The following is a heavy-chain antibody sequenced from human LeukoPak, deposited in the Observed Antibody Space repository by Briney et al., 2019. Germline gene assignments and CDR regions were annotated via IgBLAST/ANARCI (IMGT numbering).Heavy chain of an antibody. CDR1: GFNFSTYA. D-gene: IGHD2-2*01. CDR2: ISGSDDGT. Sequence: GGSLRLSCAASGFNFSTYAMSWVRQIPGKGLECVSAISGSDDGTYYADSVKGRFTISRDNSRNTLYLQMNTLRAEDTAVYYCAKILGSDPGYCSSTSCYLPDYWGQGTLVTVSS. V-gene: IGHV3-23*01. CDR3: AKILGSDPGYCSSTSCYLPDY. J-gene: IGHJ4*02.